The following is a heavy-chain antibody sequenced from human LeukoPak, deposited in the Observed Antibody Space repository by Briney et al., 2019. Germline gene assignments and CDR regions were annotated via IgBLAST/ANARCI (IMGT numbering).Heavy chain of an antibody. CDR1: GGSFSGYY. Sequence: SETLSLTCAVYGGSFSGYYWNWIRQPPGKGLEWIGEINHSGRTKYNPSLKSRVTISVDTSKNQFSLILSSVTAADTAVYYCARGQFQRDYWGQGTLLTVSS. CDR2: INHSGRT. V-gene: IGHV4-34*01. J-gene: IGHJ4*02. CDR3: ARGQFQRDY. D-gene: IGHD5-24*01.